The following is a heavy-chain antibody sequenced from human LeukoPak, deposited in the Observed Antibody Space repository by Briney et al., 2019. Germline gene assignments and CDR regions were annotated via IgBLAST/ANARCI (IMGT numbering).Heavy chain of an antibody. J-gene: IGHJ4*02. V-gene: IGHV3-23*01. CDR3: AEGTSPWDY. CDR2: ISGSGDGT. D-gene: IGHD3/OR15-3a*01. CDR1: GFTFSSYA. Sequence: PGGSLRLSCAASGFTFSSYAMSWVRQAPGKGLEWLSDISGSGDGTNYADSVRGRFTISRDNSKNTLYLQMNSLRAEDTAVYYCAEGTSPWDYWGQGTLVTVSS.